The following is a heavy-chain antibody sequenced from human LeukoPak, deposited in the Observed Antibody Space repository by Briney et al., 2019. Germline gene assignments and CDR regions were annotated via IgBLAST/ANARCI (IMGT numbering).Heavy chain of an antibody. CDR1: GFTFSNYW. CDR2: TKPDGSET. D-gene: IGHD6-13*01. V-gene: IGHV3-7*01. CDR3: ARYSSSSSVVA. Sequence: GGSLRLSCAASGFTFSNYWMSWVRQAPGKGLEWLANTKPDGSETHYVDSVKGRFTVSRDNAKNSLYLQVDSLRADDTAVYYCARYSSSSSVVALGQGTLVTVSS. J-gene: IGHJ5*02.